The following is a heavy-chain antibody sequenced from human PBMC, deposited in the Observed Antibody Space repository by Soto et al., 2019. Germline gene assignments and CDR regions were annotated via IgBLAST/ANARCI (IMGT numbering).Heavy chain of an antibody. D-gene: IGHD2-8*02. CDR3: ATDRPTGSFDY. J-gene: IGHJ4*02. CDR2: IYYSGST. CDR1: GGSISSYY. V-gene: IGHV4-59*01. Sequence: SETLSLTCTVSGGSISSYYWSWIRQPPGKGLGWIGYIYYSGSTNYNPSLKSRVTISVDTSKNQFSLKLSSVTAADTAVYYCATDRPTGSFDYWGQGTLVTVSS.